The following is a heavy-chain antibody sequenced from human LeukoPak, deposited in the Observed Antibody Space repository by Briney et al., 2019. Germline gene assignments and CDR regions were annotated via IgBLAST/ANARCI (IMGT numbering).Heavy chain of an antibody. CDR2: INPNSGGT. Sequence: ASVKVSCKASGGTFSSYAISWVRQAPGQGLEWMGRINPNSGGTNYAQKFQGRVTMTRDTSISTAYMELSRLRSDDTAVYYCARGGLRVRYFDWLFDYWGQGTLVTVSS. J-gene: IGHJ4*02. V-gene: IGHV1-2*06. CDR3: ARGGLRVRYFDWLFDY. CDR1: GGTFSSYA. D-gene: IGHD3-9*01.